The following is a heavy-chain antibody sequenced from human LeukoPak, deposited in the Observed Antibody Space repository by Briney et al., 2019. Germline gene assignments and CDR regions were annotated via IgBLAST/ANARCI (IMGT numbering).Heavy chain of an antibody. D-gene: IGHD6-19*01. CDR1: GFTFSSYA. CDR3: ARIGLRGDAVAGYYFDY. CDR2: ISYDGSNK. Sequence: PGGSLRLSCAASGFTFSSYAMHWVRQAPGKGLEWVAVISYDGSNKYYADSVKGRFTISRDNSKNTLYLQMNSLRAEDTAVYYCARIGLRGDAVAGYYFDYWGQGTLVTVSS. J-gene: IGHJ4*02. V-gene: IGHV3-30-3*01.